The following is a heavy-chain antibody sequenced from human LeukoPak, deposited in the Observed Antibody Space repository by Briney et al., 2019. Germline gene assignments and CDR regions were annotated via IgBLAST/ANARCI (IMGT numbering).Heavy chain of an antibody. CDR2: INHSGST. CDR1: GGSFSGYY. J-gene: IGHJ4*02. D-gene: IGHD3-10*01. CDR3: ARGSHYYGSGSFPNFDY. V-gene: IGHV4-34*01. Sequence: PSETLSLTCAVYGGSFSGYYWSWIRQPPGKGLEWIGEINHSGSTNCNPSLKSRVTISVDTSKNQFSLKLSSVTAADTAVYYCARGSHYYGSGSFPNFDYWGQGTLVTVSS.